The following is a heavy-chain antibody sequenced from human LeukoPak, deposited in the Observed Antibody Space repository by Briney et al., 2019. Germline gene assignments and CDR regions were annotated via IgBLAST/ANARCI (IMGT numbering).Heavy chain of an antibody. D-gene: IGHD3-16*01. CDR1: GYTFTSYG. J-gene: IGHJ4*02. V-gene: IGHV1-18*01. Sequence: GASVKVSCKASGYTFTSYGISWVRQAPGQGLEWMGWISAYNGNTNYAQKLQGRVTMTTDTSTSTAYMELRSLRSDDTAVYYCARDIRAYYDYVWGSYTPRDWGQGTLVTVSS. CDR2: ISAYNGNT. CDR3: ARDIRAYYDYVWGSYTPRD.